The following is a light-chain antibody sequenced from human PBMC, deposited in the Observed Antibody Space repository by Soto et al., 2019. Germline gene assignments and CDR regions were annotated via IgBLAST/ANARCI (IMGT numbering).Light chain of an antibody. CDR2: YDS. CDR3: QVWDSSSDHSVV. V-gene: IGLV3-21*04. Sequence: SYELTRPPSVSVAPGKTARIACGGNNIGSKSVHWYQQKPGQAPVLVIYYDSDRPSGIPERFSGSNSGNTATLTISRVEAGDEADYYCQVWDSSSDHSVVFGGGTKVTVL. J-gene: IGLJ2*01. CDR1: NIGSKS.